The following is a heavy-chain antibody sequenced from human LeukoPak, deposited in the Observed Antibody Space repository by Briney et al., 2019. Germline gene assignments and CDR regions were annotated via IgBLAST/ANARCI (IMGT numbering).Heavy chain of an antibody. CDR2: IDRAGRT. CDR3: AASALGLYYYDSRGHSRGSGAYDV. D-gene: IGHD5/OR15-5a*01. J-gene: IGHJ3*01. CDR1: GFTFSSYA. Sequence: PGGSLRLSCAASGFTFSSYAMSWVRQPPGKGLEWIGEIDRAGRTHYNLSLMSRVTISADTSKNEFSLELDSMAAADTAVYYCAASALGLYYYDSRGHSRGSGAYDVWGQGAMVAVSS. V-gene: IGHV4-34*08.